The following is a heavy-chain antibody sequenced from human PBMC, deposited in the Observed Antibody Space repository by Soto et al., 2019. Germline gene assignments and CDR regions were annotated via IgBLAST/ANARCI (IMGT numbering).Heavy chain of an antibody. CDR1: GFTFSSYA. J-gene: IGHJ1*01. CDR3: AKEKTQSCTNGVCYPSARFFQH. CDR2: ISGSGGST. Sequence: GESLKISCAASGFTFSSYAMGWVRQAPGKGLEWVSAISGSGGSTYYADSVKGRFTISRDNSKNTLYLQMNSLRAEDTAVYYCAKEKTQSCTNGVCYPSARFFQHWGQGTLVTVSS. D-gene: IGHD2-8*01. V-gene: IGHV3-23*01.